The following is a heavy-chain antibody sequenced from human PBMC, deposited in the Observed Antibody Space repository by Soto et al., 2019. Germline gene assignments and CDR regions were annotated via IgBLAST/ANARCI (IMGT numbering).Heavy chain of an antibody. J-gene: IGHJ4*02. V-gene: IGHV1-18*01. CDR3: ARDNTMIVVVPGY. CDR1: GYTFTSYA. CDR2: ISAYNGNT. D-gene: IGHD3-22*01. Sequence: ASVKVSCKASGYTFTSYAMHWVRQAPGQRLEWMGWISAYNGNTNYAQKLQGRVTMTTDTSTSTAYMELRSLRSDDTAVYYGARDNTMIVVVPGYRGQGTLVTVSS.